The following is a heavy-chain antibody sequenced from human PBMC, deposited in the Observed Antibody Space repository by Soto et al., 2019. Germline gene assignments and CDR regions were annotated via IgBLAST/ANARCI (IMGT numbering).Heavy chain of an antibody. CDR2: IYYSGST. D-gene: IGHD1-7*01. V-gene: IGHV4-30-4*01. CDR3: ARDVFNWNYVSGWFDP. Sequence: PSETLSLTCTVSGGSISSGDYYWSWIRQPPGKGLEWIGYIYYSGSTYYNPSLKSRVTISVDTSKNQFSLKLSSVTAADTAVYYCARDVFNWNYVSGWFDPWGQGTLVTVSS. CDR1: GGSISSGDYY. J-gene: IGHJ5*02.